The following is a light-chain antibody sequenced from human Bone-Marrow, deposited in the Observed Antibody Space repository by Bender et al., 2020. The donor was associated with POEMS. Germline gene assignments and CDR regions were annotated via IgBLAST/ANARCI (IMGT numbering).Light chain of an antibody. CDR2: NDG. CDR1: SSNIGQNF. V-gene: IGLV1-44*01. Sequence: QSVLTQPPSASGTPGQRITISCSGGSSNIGQNFVYWYQQFPGAAPRLLIYNDGDRPSGVPDRFSGSKSATAASLAIRGLQSEDEGAYYCAAWDDRLNGPIFGGGTKVIVL. CDR3: AAWDDRLNGPI. J-gene: IGLJ2*01.